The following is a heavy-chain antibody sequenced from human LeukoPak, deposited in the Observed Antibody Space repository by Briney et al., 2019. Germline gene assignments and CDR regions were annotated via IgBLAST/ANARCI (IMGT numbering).Heavy chain of an antibody. Sequence: GGSLRLSCAASGFTSSSYWMTCVRQAPGKGLEWVANIKQDVSEEYYVDSVRGRFTISRDNATNSLFLQMSNLRAEDTAVDYCATPTSGVWAFDFWGQGTLVSVSP. CDR3: ATPTSGVWAFDF. J-gene: IGHJ4*02. D-gene: IGHD3-3*01. CDR1: GFTSSSYW. V-gene: IGHV3-7*01. CDR2: IKQDVSEE.